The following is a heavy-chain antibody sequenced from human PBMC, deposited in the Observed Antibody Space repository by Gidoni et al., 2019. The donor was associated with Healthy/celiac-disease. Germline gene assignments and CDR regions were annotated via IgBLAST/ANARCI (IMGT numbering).Heavy chain of an antibody. J-gene: IGHJ6*02. CDR1: GGTFSSYA. CDR3: ARDRRMIFGDTYGMDV. D-gene: IGHD3-3*01. V-gene: IGHV1-69*06. Sequence: QVQLVQSGAEVKKPGSSVKVSCKASGGTFSSYAISWVRQAPGQGLEWMGGIIPIFGTANYAQKFQGRVTITADKSTSTAYMELSSLRSEDTAVYYCARDRRMIFGDTYGMDVWGQGSTVTVSS. CDR2: IIPIFGTA.